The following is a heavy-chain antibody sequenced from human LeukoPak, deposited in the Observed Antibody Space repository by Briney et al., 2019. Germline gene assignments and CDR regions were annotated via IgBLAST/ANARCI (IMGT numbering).Heavy chain of an antibody. CDR3: ASTYCSSTSCYYPYYYYGMDV. Sequence: SQTLSLTCTVSGASISSGDYYWSWIRQPPGKGLEWIGEINHSGSTNYNPSLKSRVTISVDTSKNQFSLKLSSVTAADTAVYYCASTYCSSTSCYYPYYYYGMDVWGQGTTVTVSS. CDR2: INHSGST. J-gene: IGHJ6*02. D-gene: IGHD2-2*01. CDR1: GASISSGDYY. V-gene: IGHV4-30-4*08.